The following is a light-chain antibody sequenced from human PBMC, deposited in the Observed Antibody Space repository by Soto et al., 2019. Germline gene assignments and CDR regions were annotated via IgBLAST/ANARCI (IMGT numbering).Light chain of an antibody. CDR2: GAS. CDR3: QQYASTPLT. V-gene: IGKV3-20*01. CDR1: QSVNRSY. Sequence: EIVLTQSPGTLSLSPGERATLSCRASQSVNRSYLAWYQQKPGQAPRLLIYGASNRATDIPDRFSASGSGTDFTLTFSRLEAEDFAVYYCQQYASTPLTVGGGTKVEVK. J-gene: IGKJ4*02.